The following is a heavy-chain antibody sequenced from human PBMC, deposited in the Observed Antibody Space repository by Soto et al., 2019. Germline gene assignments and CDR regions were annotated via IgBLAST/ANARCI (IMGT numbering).Heavy chain of an antibody. Sequence: ASVKVSCKASGYTFTSYGISWVRQAPGQGLEWMGWISAYNGNTNYAHKLQGRVTMTTDTSTSTAYMELRSLRSEDPAVYYCARGATMIVVVDPPYDAFDIGGRGTRLTVSS. D-gene: IGHD3-22*01. CDR1: GYTFTSYG. J-gene: IGHJ3*02. V-gene: IGHV1-18*01. CDR2: ISAYNGNT. CDR3: ARGATMIVVVDPPYDAFDI.